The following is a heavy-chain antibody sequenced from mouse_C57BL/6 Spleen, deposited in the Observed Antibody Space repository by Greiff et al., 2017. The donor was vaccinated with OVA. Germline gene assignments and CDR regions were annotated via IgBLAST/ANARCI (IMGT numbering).Heavy chain of an antibody. J-gene: IGHJ3*01. V-gene: IGHV3-6*01. CDR1: GYSITSGYY. CDR3: ARANYDYDVFAY. D-gene: IGHD2-4*01. CDR2: ISYDGSN. Sequence: EVKLMESGPGLVKPSQSLSLTCSVTGYSITSGYYWNWIRQFPGNKLEWMGYISYDGSNNYNPSLKNRISITRDPAKNQFFLKLNSVTTEDTATYYCARANYDYDVFAYWGQGTLVTVSA.